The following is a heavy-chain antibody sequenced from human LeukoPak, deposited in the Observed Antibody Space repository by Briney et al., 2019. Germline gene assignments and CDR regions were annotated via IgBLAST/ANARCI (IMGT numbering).Heavy chain of an antibody. Sequence: SETLSLTCTVSSGSISSYYWSWIRQPPGKGLEWIGYIYYSGSTNYNPSLKSRVTISVDTSKNQFSLKLSSVTAADTAVYYCARSVTMVRGVPYYFDYWGQGTLVTVSS. J-gene: IGHJ4*02. CDR1: SGSISSYY. D-gene: IGHD3-10*01. CDR3: ARSVTMVRGVPYYFDY. CDR2: IYYSGST. V-gene: IGHV4-59*01.